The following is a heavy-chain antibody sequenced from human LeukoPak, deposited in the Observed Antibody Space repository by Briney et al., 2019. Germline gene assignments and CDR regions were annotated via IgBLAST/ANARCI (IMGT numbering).Heavy chain of an antibody. CDR3: ARQLPTAAADTRGYFDY. CDR2: IFYGGST. J-gene: IGHJ4*01. Sequence: PSETLSLTCSVSGGSISNCDYYWGWIRQAPGKGLEWIGSIFYGGSTHYNPSLKSRATISVDTSKNQFSLKLTSVTDADAAMYYCARQLPTAAADTRGYFDYWGQGTVVTVSS. D-gene: IGHD6-13*01. CDR1: GGSISNCDYY. V-gene: IGHV4-39*01.